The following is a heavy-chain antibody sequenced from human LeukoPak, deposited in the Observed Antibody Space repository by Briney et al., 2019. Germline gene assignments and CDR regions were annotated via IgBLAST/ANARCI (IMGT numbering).Heavy chain of an antibody. CDR2: ISGSGGST. V-gene: IGHV3-23*01. J-gene: IGHJ4*02. D-gene: IGHD5-12*01. Sequence: GGSLRLSRAASGFTFSSYAMSWVRQAPGKGLEWVSAISGSGGSTYYADSVKGRFTISRDNSKNTLYLHMNSLRAEDTAVYYCAKRVATINYFDYWGQGTLVTVSS. CDR1: GFTFSSYA. CDR3: AKRVATINYFDY.